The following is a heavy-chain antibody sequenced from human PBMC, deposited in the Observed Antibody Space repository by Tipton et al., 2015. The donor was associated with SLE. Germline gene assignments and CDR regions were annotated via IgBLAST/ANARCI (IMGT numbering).Heavy chain of an antibody. CDR2: ISGSDTGT. CDR1: GFTSSNYA. CDR3: AKGGTGKFDY. D-gene: IGHD7-27*01. J-gene: IGHJ4*02. V-gene: IGHV3-23*01. Sequence: GSLRLSCAASGFTSSNYAMSWVRQAPGKGLEWVSAISGSDTGTYYADSVKGRFTISRDNSKNTLYLQMNSLRAEDTAVYYCAKGGTGKFDYWGQGTLVTVSS.